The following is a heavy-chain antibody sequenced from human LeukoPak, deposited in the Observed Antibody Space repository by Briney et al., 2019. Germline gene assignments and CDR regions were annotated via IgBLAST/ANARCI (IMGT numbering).Heavy chain of an antibody. V-gene: IGHV4-59*12. CDR3: AREESSGLLVGWFDP. J-gene: IGHJ5*02. Sequence: ETLSLTCTVSGGSISSYYWSWIRQPPGKGLEWIGYIYYSGSTYYNPSLKSRVTISVDTSKNQFSLKLSSVTAADTAVYYCAREESSGLLVGWFDPWGQGTLVTVSS. D-gene: IGHD2-8*02. CDR1: GGSISSYY. CDR2: IYYSGST.